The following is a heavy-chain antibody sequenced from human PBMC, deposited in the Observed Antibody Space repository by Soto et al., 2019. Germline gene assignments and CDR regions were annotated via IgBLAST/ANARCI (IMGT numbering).Heavy chain of an antibody. CDR3: ARADGYSYGLGGDY. Sequence: SGPTLVNPPASVKVSCKASGYTFTANYMHWVRQAPGQGLEWMGWINPNSGDTNYAQEFQGRVTMTRDTSINTAYMELSRLRSDDTAVYYCARADGYSYGLGGDYWGQGTLVTVSS. V-gene: IGHV1-2*02. CDR1: GYTFTANY. D-gene: IGHD5-18*01. CDR2: INPNSGDT. J-gene: IGHJ4*02.